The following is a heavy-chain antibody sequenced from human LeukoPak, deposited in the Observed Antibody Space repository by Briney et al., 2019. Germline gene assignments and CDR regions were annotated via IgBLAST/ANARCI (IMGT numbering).Heavy chain of an antibody. CDR2: IYTSGST. V-gene: IGHV4-4*07. D-gene: IGHD6-13*01. J-gene: IGHJ5*02. Sequence: SETLSLTCTVSGGSISSYYWSWTRQPAGKGLEWIGRIYTSGSTNYNPSLKSRVTMSVDTSKNQFSLKLSSVTAADTAVYYCARDARDSSSWYAWFDPWGQGTLVTVSS. CDR1: GGSISSYY. CDR3: ARDARDSSSWYAWFDP.